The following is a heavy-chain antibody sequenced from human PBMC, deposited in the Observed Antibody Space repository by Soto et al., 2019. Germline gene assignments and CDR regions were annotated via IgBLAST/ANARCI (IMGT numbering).Heavy chain of an antibody. CDR1: GFTVSSNY. Sequence: PGGSLRLSCAASGFTVSSNYMSWVRQAPGKGLECVSVIYSGGSTYYADSVKGRFTISRDNSRDTLYLQMNSLRAEDTAVYFCARAAAKQYFQHWGQGTLVTVSS. V-gene: IGHV3-66*01. CDR3: ARAAAKQYFQH. CDR2: IYSGGST. J-gene: IGHJ1*01.